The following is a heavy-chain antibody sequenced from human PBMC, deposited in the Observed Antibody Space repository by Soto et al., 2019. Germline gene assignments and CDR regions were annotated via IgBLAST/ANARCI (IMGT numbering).Heavy chain of an antibody. CDR1: GGSISSYY. CDR2: IYYSGST. V-gene: IGHV4-59*01. J-gene: IGHJ5*02. CDR3: ARGSGYCSGGSCYWFDP. D-gene: IGHD2-15*01. Sequence: LSLTCTVSGGSISSYYWIWIRQPPLKGLEWIGYIYYSGSTNYNPSLKSRVTISVDTSKNQFSLKLSSVTAADTAVYYCARGSGYCSGGSCYWFDPWGQGTLVTVSS.